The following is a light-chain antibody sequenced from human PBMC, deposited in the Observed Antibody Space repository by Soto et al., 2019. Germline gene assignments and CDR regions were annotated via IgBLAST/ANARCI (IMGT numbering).Light chain of an antibody. V-gene: IGKV4-1*01. CDR1: QSVLYSSNNKNY. J-gene: IGKJ2*01. CDR3: QQYYSTPHT. CDR2: WAS. Sequence: DIVMTQSPDSLAVSLGERATINCKSSQSVLYSSNNKNYLAWYQQKPRQPPKLLIYWASTRESGVPGRFSGSGSGTDFTLTISSLQAVDVAVYFCQQYYSTPHTFGQGTKLEIK.